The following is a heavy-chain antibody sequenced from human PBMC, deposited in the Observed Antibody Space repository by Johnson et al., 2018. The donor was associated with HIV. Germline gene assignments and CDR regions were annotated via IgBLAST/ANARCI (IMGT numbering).Heavy chain of an antibody. J-gene: IGHJ3*02. CDR3: ARDRFGDSDAFDI. V-gene: IGHV3-7*01. D-gene: IGHD4-17*01. CDR1: GFALSNYW. Sequence: VQLVESGGGLVQPGGSLRLSCAASGFALSNYWMNWVRQAPGKGLEWVANIKKDGSEKYYVASVKGRFTISRDNAKNSLYLQLNSLRADDTAVYFCARDRFGDSDAFDIWCQGTMVTVSS. CDR2: IKKDGSEK.